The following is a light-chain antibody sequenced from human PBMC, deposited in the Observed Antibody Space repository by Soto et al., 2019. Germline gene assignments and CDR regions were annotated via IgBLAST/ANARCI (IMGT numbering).Light chain of an antibody. CDR1: SSDVGAYNS. CDR2: DVS. Sequence: QSLLTQPASVSGSPGQSITISCTGTSSDVGAYNSVSWYQQHPGKAPKLMIYDVSNRPSGVSNRFSGSKSGNTASLTISGLQAEDEADYYCSSYTSSSTVVFGGGTKLTVL. V-gene: IGLV2-14*01. J-gene: IGLJ3*02. CDR3: SSYTSSSTVV.